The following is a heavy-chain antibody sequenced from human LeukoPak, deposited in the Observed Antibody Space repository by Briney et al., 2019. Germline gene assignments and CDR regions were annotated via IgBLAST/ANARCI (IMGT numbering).Heavy chain of an antibody. CDR2: ISSGGST. D-gene: IGHD3-16*01. CDR3: TRGVASDALWFFRH. Sequence: SETLSLTCTVSGASISSYWWSWVRPPPGKGLEWIGYISSGGSTNYNPSLKSRVIISVDSSKNQFSLELNSVTAADTAVYYCTRGVASDALWFFRHWGQGTLVAVSS. V-gene: IGHV4-59*01. CDR1: GASISSYW. J-gene: IGHJ1*01.